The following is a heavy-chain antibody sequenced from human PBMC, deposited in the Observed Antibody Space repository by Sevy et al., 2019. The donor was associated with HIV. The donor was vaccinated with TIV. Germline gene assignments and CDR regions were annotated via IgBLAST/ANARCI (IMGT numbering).Heavy chain of an antibody. V-gene: IGHV3-48*03. D-gene: IGHD4-17*01. CDR3: ARDLPPSATTVAHFDF. CDR2: ISSSGSRI. J-gene: IGHJ4*02. CDR1: GFSFSNYE. Sequence: GGSLRLSCAASGFSFSNYEMNWVRQAPGKGLEWISYISSSGSRIYYADSVRGRFIISRDNAKNSLYLQMNSLRAEDTAVYYCARDLPPSATTVAHFDFWGQGTLVTVSS.